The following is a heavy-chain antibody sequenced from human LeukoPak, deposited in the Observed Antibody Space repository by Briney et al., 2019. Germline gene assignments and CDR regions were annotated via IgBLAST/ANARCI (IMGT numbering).Heavy chain of an antibody. Sequence: PSQTLSLTCTVSGGSISSGSYYWRWIRQPAGKGLEWIGRIYTSGSTNYNPSLKSRVTISVDTSKNQFSLKLSSVTAADTAVYYCARAKNKYCSSTSCYFGYFDYWGQGTLVTVSS. CDR3: ARAKNKYCSSTSCYFGYFDY. CDR1: GGSISSGSYY. D-gene: IGHD2-2*01. J-gene: IGHJ4*02. V-gene: IGHV4-61*02. CDR2: IYTSGST.